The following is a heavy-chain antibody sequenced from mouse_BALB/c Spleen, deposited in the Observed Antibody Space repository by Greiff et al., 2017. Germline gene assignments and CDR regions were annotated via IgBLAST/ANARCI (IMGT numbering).Heavy chain of an antibody. CDR3: ASPYGNYLFDY. V-gene: IGHV14-3*02. J-gene: IGHJ2*01. CDR1: GFNIKDTY. D-gene: IGHD2-10*02. Sequence: DVHLVESGAELVKPGASVKLSCTASGFNIKDTYMHWVKQRPEQGLEWIGRIDPANGNTKYDPKFQGKATITADTSSNTAYLQLSSLTSEDTAVYYCASPYGNYLFDYWGQGTTLTVSS. CDR2: IDPANGNT.